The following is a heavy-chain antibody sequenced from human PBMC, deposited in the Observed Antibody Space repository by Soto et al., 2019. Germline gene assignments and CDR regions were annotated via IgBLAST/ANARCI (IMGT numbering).Heavy chain of an antibody. Sequence: GESLKISCKGSGFSFSNYWIGWVRQMPGKGLEWMGMIYPGDSDTRLSPSFQGQVTISADKSISTAYLQWTSLKASDTAMYYCARHGEAAGTLSRFDPWGQGTLVTVSS. V-gene: IGHV5-51*01. CDR2: IYPGDSDT. CDR3: ARHGEAAGTLSRFDP. CDR1: GFSFSNYW. J-gene: IGHJ5*02. D-gene: IGHD6-13*01.